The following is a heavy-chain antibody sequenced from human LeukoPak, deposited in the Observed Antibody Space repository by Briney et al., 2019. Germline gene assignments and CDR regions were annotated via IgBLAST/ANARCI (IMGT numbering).Heavy chain of an antibody. CDR3: ARGRAVKVPPQNWFDP. CDR1: GYTFTSYD. D-gene: IGHD4-23*01. J-gene: IGHJ5*02. CDR2: MNPNSGNT. Sequence: ASVKVSCKASGYTFTSYDINWVRQATGQGLEWMGWMNPNSGNTGYAQKFQGRVTMTRNTSISTAYMELSSLRSEDTAVYYCARGRAVKVPPQNWFDPWGQGTLVTVSS. V-gene: IGHV1-8*01.